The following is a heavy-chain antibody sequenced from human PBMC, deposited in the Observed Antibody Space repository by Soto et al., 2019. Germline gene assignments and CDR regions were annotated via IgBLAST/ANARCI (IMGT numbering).Heavy chain of an antibody. Sequence: GGSLRVSCAASGFTFSSYAMSWVRQAPGKGLEWVSAISGSGGSTYYADSVKGRFTISRDNSKNTLYLQMNSLRAEDTAVYYCAKDYSSGWPVICSVDYWGHGTLVTVSS. J-gene: IGHJ4*01. CDR3: AKDYSSGWPVICSVDY. CDR2: ISGSGGST. D-gene: IGHD6-19*01. V-gene: IGHV3-23*01. CDR1: GFTFSSYA.